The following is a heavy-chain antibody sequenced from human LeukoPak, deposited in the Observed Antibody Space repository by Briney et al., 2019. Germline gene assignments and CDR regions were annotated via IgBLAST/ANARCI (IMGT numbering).Heavy chain of an antibody. CDR1: GVTFSSYG. J-gene: IGHJ3*02. D-gene: IGHD5-18*01. CDR3: AKPVVDTAIGDAFDI. Sequence: PGRSLRLSCAASGVTFSSYGRHWVRQAPGKGLEWVAVISYGGSNKYYADSVKGRFTISRDNSKNTLYLQMNSLRAEDTAVYYCAKPVVDTAIGDAFDIWGQGTMVTVSS. CDR2: ISYGGSNK. V-gene: IGHV3-30*18.